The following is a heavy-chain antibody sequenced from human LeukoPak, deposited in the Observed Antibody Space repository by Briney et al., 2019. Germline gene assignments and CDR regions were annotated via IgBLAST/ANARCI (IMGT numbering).Heavy chain of an antibody. CDR3: ARARWYTTGWYGFDY. CDR2: IYYSGST. Sequence: SETLSLTCTVSGGSISSYYWSWIRQPPGKGLEWIGYIYYSGSTNYKPSLKSRVTISVDTSKNQFSLMLSSVTAAVTAVYFCARARWYTTGWYGFDYWGQGTLVTVSS. CDR1: GGSISSYY. D-gene: IGHD6-19*01. J-gene: IGHJ4*02. V-gene: IGHV4-59*01.